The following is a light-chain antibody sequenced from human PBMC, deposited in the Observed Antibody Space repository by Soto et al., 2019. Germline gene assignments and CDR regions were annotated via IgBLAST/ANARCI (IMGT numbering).Light chain of an antibody. CDR1: QGINIW. CDR3: QQYNVYWT. CDR2: TAS. Sequence: DIQMTQSPSTLSATVGDRVTITCRASQGINIWLAWYQQKPGRAPKLLISTASTLESGVPSRFSGSGSGTEFTLTISSLQPDDFATYYCQQYNVYWTFGQGTKVDIK. J-gene: IGKJ1*01. V-gene: IGKV1-5*03.